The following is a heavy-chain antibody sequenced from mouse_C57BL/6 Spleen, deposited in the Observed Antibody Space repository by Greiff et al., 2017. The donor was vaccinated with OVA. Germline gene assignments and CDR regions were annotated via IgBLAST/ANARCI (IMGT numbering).Heavy chain of an antibody. CDR3: ASPVFDY. CDR2: IYPGDGDT. J-gene: IGHJ2*01. CDR1: GYALSSSW. Sequence: VNVVESGPELVKPGASVKISCKASGYALSSSWMNWVKQRPGKGLEWIGRIYPGDGDTNYNGKFKGKATLTAEKSSSTAYMQLSSLTSEDSAVYFCASPVFDYWGQGTTLTVSS. V-gene: IGHV1-82*01.